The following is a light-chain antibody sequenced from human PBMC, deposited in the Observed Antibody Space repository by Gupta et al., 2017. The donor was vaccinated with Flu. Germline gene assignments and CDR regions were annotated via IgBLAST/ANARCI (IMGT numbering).Light chain of an antibody. CDR3: CSYAGDNNWV. V-gene: IGLV2-23*01. Sequence: TSSDIVTYNLVSWYQQYPGKAPELVIYDGSEQPSGVPDRFSASNSGNTASLTISGLEAEDEADYYCCSYAGDNNWVFGGGTKLTVL. CDR2: DGS. J-gene: IGLJ3*02. CDR1: SSDIVTYNL.